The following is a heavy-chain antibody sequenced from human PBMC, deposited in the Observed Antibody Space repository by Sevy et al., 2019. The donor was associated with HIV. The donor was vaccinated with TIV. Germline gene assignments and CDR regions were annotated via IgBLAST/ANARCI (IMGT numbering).Heavy chain of an antibody. Sequence: GGSLRLSCAASGFTFSSHGMHWVRQSPGKGLEWVAVISYDGIKKYYADSVKGRFTISRDNSKNTLYLQMNSLRAEDTAEYYCGGGGGWYNYAPSDYWGQGTQVTVSS. D-gene: IGHD1-1*01. V-gene: IGHV3-30*03. CDR2: ISYDGIKK. CDR1: GFTFSSHG. J-gene: IGHJ4*02. CDR3: GGGGGWYNYAPSDY.